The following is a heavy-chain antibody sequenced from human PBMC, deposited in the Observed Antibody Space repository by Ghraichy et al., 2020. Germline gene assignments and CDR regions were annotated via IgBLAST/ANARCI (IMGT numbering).Heavy chain of an antibody. CDR2: IDESGSS. CDR1: AVSFSGFY. J-gene: IGHJ3*01. V-gene: IGHV4-34*01. D-gene: IGHD5-24*01. Sequence: SQTLSLTCGVHAVSFSGFYYTWIRQSPEKGLEWIGEIDESGSSKFNPSLKSRVTMSVDTSKKEISLTLSSVTAADTAVYFCARREKATIPPRYRAKVIDTGGQGTKVIVSS. CDR3: ARREKATIPPRYRAKVIDT.